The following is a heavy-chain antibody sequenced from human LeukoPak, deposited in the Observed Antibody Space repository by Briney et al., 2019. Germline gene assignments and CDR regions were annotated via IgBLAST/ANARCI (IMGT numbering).Heavy chain of an antibody. CDR2: INAGNGNT. Sequence: ASVTVSCKASGHTFTSYAMHWVRQAPGQRLEWMGWINAGNGNTKYSQKFQGRVTITRDTSASTAYMELSSLRSEDTAVYYCARDIGFLEWITLDYWGQGTLVTVSS. V-gene: IGHV1-3*01. D-gene: IGHD3-3*01. CDR3: ARDIGFLEWITLDY. J-gene: IGHJ4*02. CDR1: GHTFTSYA.